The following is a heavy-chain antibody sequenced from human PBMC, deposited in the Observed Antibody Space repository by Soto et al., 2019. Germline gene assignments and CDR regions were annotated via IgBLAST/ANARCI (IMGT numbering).Heavy chain of an antibody. D-gene: IGHD3-10*01. V-gene: IGHV3-48*01. CDR1: GFTFSSYS. CDR3: AREITMVRGVIDYFDY. CDR2: ISSSSSTI. Sequence: EVQLVESGGGLVQPGGSLRLSCAASGFTFSSYSMNWVRQAPGKGLEWVSYISSSSSTIYYADSVKGRFTISRDNAKNSLYLQMNSLRADDTAVYYCAREITMVRGVIDYFDYWGQGTLVTVSS. J-gene: IGHJ4*02.